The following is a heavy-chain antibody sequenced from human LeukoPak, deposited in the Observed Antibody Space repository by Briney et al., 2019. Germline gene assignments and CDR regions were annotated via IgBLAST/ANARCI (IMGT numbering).Heavy chain of an antibody. V-gene: IGHV3-7*01. CDR3: ARADYYVWGSYRQYYFDY. J-gene: IGHJ4*02. D-gene: IGHD3-16*02. CDR2: IKQGGSEK. CDR1: GFTFSSYW. Sequence: GGSLRLSCAASGFTFSSYWMSWVRQAPGKGLEWVANIKQGGSEKYYVDSVKGRFTISRDNAKNSLYLQMNSLRAEDTAVYYCARADYYVWGSYRQYYFDYWGQGTLVTVSS.